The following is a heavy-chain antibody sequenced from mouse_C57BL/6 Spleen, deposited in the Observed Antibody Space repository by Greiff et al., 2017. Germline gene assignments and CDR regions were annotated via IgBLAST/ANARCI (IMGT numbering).Heavy chain of an antibody. CDR1: GYSITSDY. CDR3: ARFVYSNRYAMDY. J-gene: IGHJ4*01. V-gene: IGHV3-8*01. D-gene: IGHD2-5*01. CDR2: ISYSGST. Sequence: EVQRVESGPGLAKPSQTLSLTCSVTGYSITSDYWNWIRKFPGNKLEYMGYISYSGSTYYNPSLKSRISITRDTSKNQYYLQLNSVTTEDTATYYCARFVYSNRYAMDYWGQGTSVTVSS.